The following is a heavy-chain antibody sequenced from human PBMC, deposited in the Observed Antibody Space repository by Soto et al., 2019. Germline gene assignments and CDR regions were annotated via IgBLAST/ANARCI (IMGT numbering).Heavy chain of an antibody. CDR3: ASSTTYYDSSGFGY. D-gene: IGHD3-22*01. Sequence: QVPLVESGGGVVQPGRSLRLSCAASGFTFSSYAMHWVRQAPGKGLEWVAVISYDGSNKYYADSVKGRFTISRDNSKTALYLQMNSHSAEHTDVYYCASSTTYYDSSGFGYWGQGTLVTLS. J-gene: IGHJ4*02. CDR1: GFTFSSYA. V-gene: IGHV3-30-3*01. CDR2: ISYDGSNK.